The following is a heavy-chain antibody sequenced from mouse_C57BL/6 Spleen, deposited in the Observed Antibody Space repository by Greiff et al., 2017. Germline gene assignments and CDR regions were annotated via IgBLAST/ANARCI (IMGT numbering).Heavy chain of an antibody. Sequence: QVQLQQSDAELVKPGASVKISCKVSGYTFTDHTIHWMKQRPEQGLEWIGYIYPRDGSTTYNEKFKGQATLTADKSSSTAYMQLNSLTSEDAAVYFCASAYYGSSYDYFDYWGQGTTLTVSS. D-gene: IGHD1-1*01. V-gene: IGHV1-78*01. J-gene: IGHJ2*01. CDR2: IYPRDGST. CDR1: GYTFTDHT. CDR3: ASAYYGSSYDYFDY.